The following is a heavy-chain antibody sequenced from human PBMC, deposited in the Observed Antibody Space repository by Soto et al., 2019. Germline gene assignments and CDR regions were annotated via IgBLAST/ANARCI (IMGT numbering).Heavy chain of an antibody. CDR1: GFTFRDYG. CDR3: AKGYDYGGKGAFDI. V-gene: IGHV3-23*01. Sequence: PGGSLRLSCEASGFTFRDYGMHWVRQAPGKGLEWVSAISGSGGSTYYADSVKGRFTISRDNSKNTLYLQMNSLRAEDTAVYYCAKGYDYGGKGAFDIWGQGTMVTVSS. D-gene: IGHD4-17*01. CDR2: ISGSGGST. J-gene: IGHJ3*02.